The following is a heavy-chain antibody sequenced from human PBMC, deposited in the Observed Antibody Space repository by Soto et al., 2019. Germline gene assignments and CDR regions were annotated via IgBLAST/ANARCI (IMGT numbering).Heavy chain of an antibody. J-gene: IGHJ4*02. CDR3: AKVLQRYCSSTSCFNNPFDY. D-gene: IGHD2-2*01. CDR2: ISGSGGST. V-gene: IGHV3-23*01. Sequence: GGSLRLSCAASGFTFSNYAMSWVRQAPGKGLEWVSAISGSGGSTYYADSVKGRFTISRDNSKNTLYLQMNSLRAEDTAVYYCAKVLQRYCSSTSCFNNPFDYWGQGTLVTVSS. CDR1: GFTFSNYA.